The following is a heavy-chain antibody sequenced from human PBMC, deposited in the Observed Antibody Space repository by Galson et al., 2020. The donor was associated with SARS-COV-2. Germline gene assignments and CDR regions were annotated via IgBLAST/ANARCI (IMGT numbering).Heavy chain of an antibody. V-gene: IGHV4-61*01. CDR1: GGSVSSGSYY. D-gene: IGHD3-3*01. CDR2: IYYSGST. Sequence: SETLSLTCTVSGGSVSSGSYYWSWIRQPPGKGLEWIGYIYYSGSTNYNPSLKSRVTISVDTSKNQFSLKLSSVTAADTAVYYCARGAVGLDDFWSGYTTPRGFDPWGQGTLVTVSS. J-gene: IGHJ5*02. CDR3: ARGAVGLDDFWSGYTTPRGFDP.